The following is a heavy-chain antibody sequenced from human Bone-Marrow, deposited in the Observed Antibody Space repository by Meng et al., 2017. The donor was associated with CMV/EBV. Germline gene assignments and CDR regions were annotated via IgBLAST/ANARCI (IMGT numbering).Heavy chain of an antibody. CDR3: ARHHNGQAAAGT. CDR1: GYTFTSYG. CDR2: IEPSEYYN. V-gene: IGHV5-10-1*01. D-gene: IGHD6-13*01. Sequence: GESLRLSCKASGYTFTSYGMSWVRQMPGKGLEWIGTIEPSEYYNNYSTSLKGHVTISADKSISTVYLQWSSLKAADTALYYCARHHNGQAAAGTWGQGTLVTVSS. J-gene: IGHJ5*02.